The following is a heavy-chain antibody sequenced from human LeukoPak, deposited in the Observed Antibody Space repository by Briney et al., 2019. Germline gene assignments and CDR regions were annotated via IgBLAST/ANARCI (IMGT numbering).Heavy chain of an antibody. Sequence: ASVKVSCKASGYTFTNYAMSWVRQAPGQGLEWMGWITTDTGNPTFAQGFTGRFVFSLDTSASTAYLQISSLKVEDTAVYYCARVQGYCSRSSCYPHYWGQGTLVTVSS. V-gene: IGHV7-4-1*02. CDR1: GYTFTNYA. CDR2: ITTDTGNP. J-gene: IGHJ4*02. D-gene: IGHD2-2*01. CDR3: ARVQGYCSRSSCYPHY.